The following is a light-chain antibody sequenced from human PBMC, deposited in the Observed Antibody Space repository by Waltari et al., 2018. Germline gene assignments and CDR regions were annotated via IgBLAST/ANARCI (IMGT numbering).Light chain of an antibody. CDR1: TRDVGNYNL. CDR3: CSYAGLGIYV. CDR2: EVT. V-gene: IGLV2-23*02. J-gene: IGLJ1*01. Sequence: QSGLTQPASVSGSPGQSITIPCTGTTRDVGNYNLVSWSQQYPGKAPKLMVYEVTRRSSGVSDRFSGAKSGNTASLTIYGLQSEDEADYYCCSYAGLGIYVFGTGTKVTVL.